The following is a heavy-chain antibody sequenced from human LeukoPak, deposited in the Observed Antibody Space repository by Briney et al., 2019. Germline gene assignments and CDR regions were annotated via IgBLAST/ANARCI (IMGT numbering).Heavy chain of an antibody. Sequence: PGGSLRLSCKDSGYRLTNYWIAWVRQMPGKGLEWMRIIYPGDSDTRYSPSFRGQITISPDRSISTAYLQWCSRRASDTAMYCCAIYRAVTSSNYFEYWGEGTLVSVSS. D-gene: IGHD4-17*01. CDR3: AIYRAVTSSNYFEY. CDR2: IYPGDSDT. V-gene: IGHV5-51*01. CDR1: GYRLTNYW. J-gene: IGHJ4*02.